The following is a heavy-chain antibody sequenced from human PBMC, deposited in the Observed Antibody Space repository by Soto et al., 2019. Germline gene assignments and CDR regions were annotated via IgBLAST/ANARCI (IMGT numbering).Heavy chain of an antibody. CDR3: ARSMHYSDGSNYAPFDY. CDR1: GGSVSSGNYY. J-gene: IGHJ4*02. V-gene: IGHV4-61*01. CDR2: FYYTGST. D-gene: IGHD3-22*01. Sequence: QVQLQESGPGLVKPSETLSLTCTVSGGSVSSGNYYWSWIRQPPGKGLAWIGYFYYTGSTNYNPSLKSRVTISIDASKNQFSLRLCSVTAADTAVYYCARSMHYSDGSNYAPFDYWGQGTLVTVSS.